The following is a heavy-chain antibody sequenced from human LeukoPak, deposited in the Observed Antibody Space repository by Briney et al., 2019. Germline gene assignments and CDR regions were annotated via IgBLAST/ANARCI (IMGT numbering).Heavy chain of an antibody. V-gene: IGHV1-69*05. CDR2: IIPIFGTA. J-gene: IGHJ4*02. Sequence: SVKVSCKASGGTFSSYAISWVRQAPGQGLEWMGRIIPIFGTANYAQKFQGRVTITTDESTSTAYMELSSLRSEDTAVYYCARDVFHSGVTQNYFDRWGQGALVTVSS. D-gene: IGHD4-23*01. CDR1: GGTFSSYA. CDR3: ARDVFHSGVTQNYFDR.